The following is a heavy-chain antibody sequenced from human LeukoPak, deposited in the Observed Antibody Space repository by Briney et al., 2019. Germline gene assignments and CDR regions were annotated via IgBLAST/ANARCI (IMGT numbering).Heavy chain of an antibody. CDR1: GFIFSSYA. D-gene: IGHD3-3*01. CDR2: IRGSGDYT. J-gene: IGHJ4*02. V-gene: IGHV3-23*01. CDR3: AKDRDVWSVFI. Sequence: PGGSLRLSCAASGFIFSSYAMSWVRQAPGKGLEWVSAIRGSGDYTYYADSVQGRFTISRDNSKNTLYLQMNSLRADDTAVYYCAKDRDVWSVFIWGQGTLVTVSS.